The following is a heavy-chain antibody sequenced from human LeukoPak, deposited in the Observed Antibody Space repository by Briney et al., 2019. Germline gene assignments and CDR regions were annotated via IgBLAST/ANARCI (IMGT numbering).Heavy chain of an antibody. CDR2: IKQDGSEK. D-gene: IGHD6-19*01. J-gene: IGHJ6*03. CDR1: GFTFSSYW. Sequence: GGSLRLSCAASGFTFSSYWMSWVRQAPGKGLEWVANIKQDGSEKYYVDSVKGRFTTSRDNAKNSLYLQMNSLRAEDTAVYYCARWSIAVAGTYYYYYMDVWGKGTTVTVS. CDR3: ARWSIAVAGTYYYYYMDV. V-gene: IGHV3-7*01.